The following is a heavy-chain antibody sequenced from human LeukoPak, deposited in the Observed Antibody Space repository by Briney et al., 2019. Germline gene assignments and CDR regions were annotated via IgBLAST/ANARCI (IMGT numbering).Heavy chain of an antibody. Sequence: PSETLPLTCSVSGGSISSYFWNWIRQPAGKGLEWIGHIYTSGSTNYSPSLKSRVTVSVDTSKNQFSLKLTSVTAADTAVYYCARGSREMATIFDSWGQGALVTVSS. CDR3: ARGSREMATIFDS. D-gene: IGHD5-24*01. CDR1: GGSISSYF. J-gene: IGHJ4*02. V-gene: IGHV4-4*07. CDR2: IYTSGST.